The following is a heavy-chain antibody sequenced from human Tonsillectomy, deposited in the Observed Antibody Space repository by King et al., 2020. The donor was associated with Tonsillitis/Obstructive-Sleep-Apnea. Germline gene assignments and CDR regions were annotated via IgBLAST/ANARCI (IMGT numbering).Heavy chain of an antibody. Sequence: QLQESGPGLVKPSETLSLTCTVSGGSISSYYWSWIRQPPGKGLEWIGYIYYSGSTNYNPSLKSRVTISVDTSKNQFSLKLSSVTAADTAVYYCARGDYYCSSTSCYFDYWGQGTLVTVSS. CDR1: GGSISSYY. V-gene: IGHV4-59*08. CDR2: IYYSGST. J-gene: IGHJ4*02. D-gene: IGHD2-2*01. CDR3: ARGDYYCSSTSCYFDY.